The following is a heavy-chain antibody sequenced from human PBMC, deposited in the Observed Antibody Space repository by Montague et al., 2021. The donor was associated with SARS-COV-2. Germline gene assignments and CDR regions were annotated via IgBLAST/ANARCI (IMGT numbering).Heavy chain of an antibody. V-gene: IGHV4-39*01. CDR1: GGSISSSSHY. CDR2: ISYTGST. J-gene: IGHJ4*02. Sequence: ETLSLTCTVSGGSISSSSHYWGWLRQPPGRGLQWIGSISYTGSTYYNPSLKSRVTISRDTSKNQFSLKLSSVTAADTAVYYCARQYYYDNNGFPAYDYWGRGTLVTVSS. D-gene: IGHD3-22*01. CDR3: ARQYYYDNNGFPAYDY.